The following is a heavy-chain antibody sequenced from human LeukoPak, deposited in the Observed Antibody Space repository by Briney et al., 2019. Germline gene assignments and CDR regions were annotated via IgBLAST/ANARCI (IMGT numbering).Heavy chain of an antibody. CDR2: ISGSGGST. J-gene: IGHJ4*02. CDR1: GFTFSSYA. D-gene: IGHD3-10*01. CDR3: ARGGIRGVLMEY. V-gene: IGHV3-23*01. Sequence: PGGSLRLSCAASGFTFSSYAMNWVRPAPGKGLEWVSGISGSGGSTYYADSVTGRFTISRDNAKNSLFLQMSSLRADDTAVYYCARGGIRGVLMEYWGQGTLVTVSS.